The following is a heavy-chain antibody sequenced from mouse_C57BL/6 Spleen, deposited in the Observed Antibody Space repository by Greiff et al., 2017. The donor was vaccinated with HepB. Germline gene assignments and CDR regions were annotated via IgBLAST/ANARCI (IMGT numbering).Heavy chain of an antibody. Sequence: DVMLVESGGGLVKPGGSLKLSCAASGFTFSDYGMHWVRQAPEKGLEWVAYISSGSSTIYYADTVKGRFTISRDNAKNTLFLQMTSLRSEDTAMYYCARGELRLVYAMDYWGQGTSVTVSS. CDR3: ARGELRLVYAMDY. V-gene: IGHV5-17*01. J-gene: IGHJ4*01. D-gene: IGHD1-1*01. CDR2: ISSGSSTI. CDR1: GFTFSDYG.